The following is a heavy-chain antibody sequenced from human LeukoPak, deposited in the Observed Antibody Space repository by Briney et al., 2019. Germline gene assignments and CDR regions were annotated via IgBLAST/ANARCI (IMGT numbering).Heavy chain of an antibody. CDR2: IWYDGSNK. V-gene: IGHV3-33*01. D-gene: IGHD6-13*01. J-gene: IGHJ5*02. CDR1: GFTFSGYG. CDR3: AREDYTSSWYGNWFDP. Sequence: PGGSLRLSCAASGFTFSGYGMHWVRQAPGKGLEWVAVIWYDGSNKYYADSVKGRFTISRDNSKNTLYLQMNSLRGEDTAVYYCAREDYTSSWYGNWFDPWGQGTLVTVSS.